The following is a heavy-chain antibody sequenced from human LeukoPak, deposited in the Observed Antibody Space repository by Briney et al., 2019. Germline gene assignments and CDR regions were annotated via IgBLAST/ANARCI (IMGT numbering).Heavy chain of an antibody. CDR2: IIDNGAGK. V-gene: IGHV3-23*01. D-gene: IGHD3-16*01. CDR3: ATGLRTGVGAYMGYHYYMDV. CDR1: GFTFSSYA. J-gene: IGHJ6*03. Sequence: SGGSPTLSCAASGFTFSSYAMSWVRQARGKGRKWVATIIDNGAGKSYADSVTGRSTIYSDNSYTTVYLQMTSLRDEDTGVYYCATGLRTGVGAYMGYHYYMDVWGKGAPVTVSS.